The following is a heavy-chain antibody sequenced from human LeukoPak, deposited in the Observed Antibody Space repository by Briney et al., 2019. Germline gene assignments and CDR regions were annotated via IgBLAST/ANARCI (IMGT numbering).Heavy chain of an antibody. CDR2: ISSDGSNK. D-gene: IGHD1-26*01. J-gene: IGHJ3*02. CDR1: GFTFNTYA. V-gene: IGHV3-30-3*01. Sequence: GGSLRLSCAVSGFTFNTYAMHWVRQAPGKGLEWVAVISSDGSNKYYADSVKGRFTISRDNSKNTLYLQMNSLRAEDTAVYFCARDPYSGSHAAFDIWGQGTMVTVSS. CDR3: ARDPYSGSHAAFDI.